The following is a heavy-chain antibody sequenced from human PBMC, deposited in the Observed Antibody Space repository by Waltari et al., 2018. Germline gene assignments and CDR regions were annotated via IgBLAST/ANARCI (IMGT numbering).Heavy chain of an antibody. CDR1: GFTFSSFA. CDR2: TRDLGGRT. V-gene: IGHV3-23*01. Sequence: EVQLLESGGGLVQPGGSLRLSCAASGFTFSSFAMTWVRRAPGNVLEWVSTTRDLGGRTDYPDSVKGRFPISRDNTMNTLYLQRDSLRAEDTAQYYCAKDYDGSGSYPDYWGQGTPVTVSS. CDR3: AKDYDGSGSYPDY. D-gene: IGHD3-10*01. J-gene: IGHJ4*02.